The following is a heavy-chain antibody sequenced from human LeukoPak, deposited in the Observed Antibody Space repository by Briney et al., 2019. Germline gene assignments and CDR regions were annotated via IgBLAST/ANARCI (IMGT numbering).Heavy chain of an antibody. V-gene: IGHV6-1*01. D-gene: IGHD5/OR15-5a*01. J-gene: IGHJ6*02. Sequence: SQTLSLTCAISGDSVSRAGTAWSWIRQSPSRGLEWLGRTYYRSKWYNDYAVSVKSRISINPDTSKNQFSLQLNSVTPEDTAVYYCVRDQRDTSLYYYGMHVWGQGTTVTVSS. CDR1: GDSVSRAGTA. CDR3: VRDQRDTSLYYYGMHV. CDR2: TYYRSKWYN.